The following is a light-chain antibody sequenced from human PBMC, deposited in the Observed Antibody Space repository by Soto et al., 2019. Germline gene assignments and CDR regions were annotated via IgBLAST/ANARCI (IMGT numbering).Light chain of an antibody. V-gene: IGKV3-20*01. Sequence: EFVLTQSPGTLSLSPGERATLSCRARQSVSSSYLAWYQQKPGQAPRLLIYGASSRASDISDRFSGGGSGTDFTLTISRLAPEDFAVYYCQQSGASPITYGQGTRLEI. CDR3: QQSGASPIT. CDR1: QSVSSSY. CDR2: GAS. J-gene: IGKJ5*01.